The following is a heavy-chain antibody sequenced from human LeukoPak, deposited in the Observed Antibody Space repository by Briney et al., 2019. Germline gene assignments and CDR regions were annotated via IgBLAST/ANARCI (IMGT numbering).Heavy chain of an antibody. CDR1: GFTVNNAW. V-gene: IGHV3-15*01. CDR3: TTAYYYGSGTALDY. D-gene: IGHD3-10*01. Sequence: GGSLRLSCAASGFTVNNAWMSWVRQAPGKGLEWAGRIKSKTDGGTTDYAAPVKGRFTISRDDSKNTLYVQMNSLKTEDTAVYYCTTAYYYGSGTALDYWGQGTLVTVSS. CDR2: IKSKTDGGTT. J-gene: IGHJ4*02.